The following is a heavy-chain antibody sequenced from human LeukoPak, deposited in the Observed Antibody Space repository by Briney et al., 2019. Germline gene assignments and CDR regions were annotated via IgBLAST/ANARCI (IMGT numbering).Heavy chain of an antibody. CDR3: AELGITMIGGV. CDR2: ISGSGDST. J-gene: IGHJ6*04. D-gene: IGHD3-10*02. Sequence: PGGTLRLSCAASGFTFSSFGMSWVRQAPGKGLEWVSGISGSGDSTYYADSEKGRFTISRDNSKKTLYLQMNSLRAEDTAVYYCAELGITMIGGVWGKGTTVTISS. CDR1: GFTFSSFG. V-gene: IGHV3-23*01.